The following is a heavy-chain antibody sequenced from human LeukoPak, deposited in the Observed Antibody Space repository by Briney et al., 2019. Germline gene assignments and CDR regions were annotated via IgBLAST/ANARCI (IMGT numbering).Heavy chain of an antibody. J-gene: IGHJ4*02. V-gene: IGHV1-2*02. D-gene: IGHD6-13*01. Sequence: ASVKASCKASGYTFTGYYMHWVRQAPGQRLEWMGWINPNSGGTNYAQKFRGRVTMTRDTSISTAYMELSRLRSDDTAVYYCARARTPGIAADPFDYWGQGTLVTVSS. CDR1: GYTFTGYY. CDR3: ARARTPGIAADPFDY. CDR2: INPNSGGT.